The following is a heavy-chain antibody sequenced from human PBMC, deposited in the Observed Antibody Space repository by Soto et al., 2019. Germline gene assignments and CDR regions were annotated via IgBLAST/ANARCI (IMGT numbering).Heavy chain of an antibody. J-gene: IGHJ4*02. CDR3: ARVAPALDY. Sequence: SETLSLTCAVYGGSFSGYYWTWIRQPPGTGLEWIGEINHSGSTNYNPSLKSRVTISVDKSKNQFSLKLSSVTAADTAVYYCARVAPALDYWGQGTLVTVSS. CDR2: INHSGST. V-gene: IGHV4-34*01. CDR1: GGSFSGYY.